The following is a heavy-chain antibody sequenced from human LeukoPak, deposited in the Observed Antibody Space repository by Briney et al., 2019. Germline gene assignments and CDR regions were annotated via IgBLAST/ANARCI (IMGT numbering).Heavy chain of an antibody. Sequence: PSETLSLTCTVSGGSISSSNYYWGWIRQPPGKGLEWIGSIYYSGTTYYNPSLKSRVTISIDTSKNQFSLKLSSVTAADTAVYYCARSQELRGYSYGTFDYWGQGTLVTVSS. V-gene: IGHV4-39*01. CDR2: IYYSGTT. CDR1: GGSISSSNYY. D-gene: IGHD5-18*01. CDR3: ARSQELRGYSYGTFDY. J-gene: IGHJ4*02.